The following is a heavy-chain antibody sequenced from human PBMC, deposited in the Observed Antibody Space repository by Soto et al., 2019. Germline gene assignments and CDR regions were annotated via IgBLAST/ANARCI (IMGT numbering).Heavy chain of an antibody. J-gene: IGHJ4*02. V-gene: IGHV1-3*01. Sequence: GASVKVSCKASGYTFTTYAMHWVRQAPGQRLEWMGWINAGNGKTKYSQKFQGRVTITRDTSATTAYMELSSLRSEDTAVYYCARAVVDRSTTNRYLIDDWGQGTLVPGSS. D-gene: IGHD2-2*01. CDR2: INAGNGKT. CDR3: ARAVVDRSTTNRYLIDD. CDR1: GYTFTTYA.